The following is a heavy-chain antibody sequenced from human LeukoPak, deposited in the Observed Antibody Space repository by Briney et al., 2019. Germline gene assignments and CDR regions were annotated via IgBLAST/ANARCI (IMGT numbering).Heavy chain of an antibody. V-gene: IGHV3-30*03. CDR1: GFTFSSYG. Sequence: PGRSLRLSCAASGFTFSSYGMHWLRQAPGKGLGWVAVISYDGSNKYYADSVKGRFTISRDNPKNTLYLQMNSLRAEDTAVYYCAFTSGSYYYYYGMDVWGQGTTVTVSS. D-gene: IGHD1-26*01. CDR2: ISYDGSNK. J-gene: IGHJ6*02. CDR3: AFTSGSYYYYYGMDV.